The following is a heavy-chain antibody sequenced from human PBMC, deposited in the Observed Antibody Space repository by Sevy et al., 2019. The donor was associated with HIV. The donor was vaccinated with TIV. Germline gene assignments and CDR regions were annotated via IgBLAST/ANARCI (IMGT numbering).Heavy chain of an antibody. CDR3: ARDGSYSSADCNTGFRGYIDY. V-gene: IGHV3-7*01. Sequence: GGSLRLSCAASGFTFSYYWMSWVRQAPGKGLEWVANIKQDGSEKYYVDSVKGRFTISRDKAKNSLYLQMNSLRAEDTAVYYCARDGSYSSADCNTGFRGYIDYWGQGTLVTVSS. CDR1: GFTFSYYW. J-gene: IGHJ4*02. D-gene: IGHD6-19*01. CDR2: IKQDGSEK.